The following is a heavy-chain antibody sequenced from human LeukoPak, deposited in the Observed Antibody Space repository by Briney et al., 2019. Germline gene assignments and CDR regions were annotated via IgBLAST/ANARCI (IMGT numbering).Heavy chain of an antibody. Sequence: ASVKVSCKASGYSFTDYYMHWVRQAPGQGLEWMGWINPNSGGTNFAQKFQGRVTLTRDTSISTAYMDLSSLRSEDTAVYYCATGLVVPAADNWFDPWGQGTLVTVSS. CDR1: GYSFTDYY. V-gene: IGHV1-2*02. CDR2: INPNSGGT. J-gene: IGHJ5*02. CDR3: ATGLVVPAADNWFDP. D-gene: IGHD2-2*01.